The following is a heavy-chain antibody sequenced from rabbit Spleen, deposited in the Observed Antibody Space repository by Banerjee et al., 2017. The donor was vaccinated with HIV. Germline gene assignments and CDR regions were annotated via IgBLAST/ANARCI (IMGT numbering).Heavy chain of an antibody. D-gene: IGHD1-1*01. CDR1: GFSFSSGYY. Sequence: QSLEESGGDLVKPGASLTLTCTASGFSFSSGYYMCWVRQAPGKGLEWIACIYAGSNDNTYSATWAKGRFTISKTSSTVDLKMTSLTAADTATYFCARDLYSSGRGYYDLWGPGTLVTVS. J-gene: IGHJ4*01. CDR3: ARDLYSSGRGYYDL. V-gene: IGHV1S40*01. CDR2: IYAGSNDNT.